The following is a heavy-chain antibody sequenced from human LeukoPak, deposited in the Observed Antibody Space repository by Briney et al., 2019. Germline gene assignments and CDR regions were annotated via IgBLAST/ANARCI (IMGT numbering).Heavy chain of an antibody. CDR2: ISGSGDST. Sequence: GGSLRLSCATSGFTFSSYAMSWVRQAPGKGLEWISAISGSGDSTYYADSVKGRFTISRDNSKNTLYLQMNSLRAEDTAVYYCAKASAMIVVVSKHFDYWGQGTLVTVSS. V-gene: IGHV3-23*01. CDR3: AKASAMIVVVSKHFDY. J-gene: IGHJ4*02. D-gene: IGHD3-22*01. CDR1: GFTFSSYA.